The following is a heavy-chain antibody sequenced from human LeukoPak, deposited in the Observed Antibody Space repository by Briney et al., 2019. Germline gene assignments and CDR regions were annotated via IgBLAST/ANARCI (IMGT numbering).Heavy chain of an antibody. D-gene: IGHD1-26*01. Sequence: SETLSLTCTVSGGSISSYYWSWIRQPPGKGLEWIGYIYYSGSTNYNPSLKSRVTISVDTSKNQFSLKLSSVTAADTAVYYCARSIVGATDFDYWGQGTLVTVSS. CDR3: ARSIVGATDFDY. CDR1: GGSISSYY. CDR2: IYYSGST. J-gene: IGHJ4*02. V-gene: IGHV4-59*01.